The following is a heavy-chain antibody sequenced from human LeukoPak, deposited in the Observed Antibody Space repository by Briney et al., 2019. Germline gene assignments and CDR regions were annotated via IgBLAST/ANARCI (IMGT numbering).Heavy chain of an antibody. V-gene: IGHV4-34*01. CDR1: GGSFSGHY. CDR2: INRSGST. J-gene: IGHJ5*02. Sequence: PSETLSLTCAIYGGSFSGHYWSWIRQPPGKGLEWIGEINRSGSTNYNPSLKSRVTISVDTSKNQFSLKVSSVTAADTAVYYCASVTITAAGRNWFDPWGQGTLVTVSS. CDR3: ASVTITAAGRNWFDP. D-gene: IGHD6-13*01.